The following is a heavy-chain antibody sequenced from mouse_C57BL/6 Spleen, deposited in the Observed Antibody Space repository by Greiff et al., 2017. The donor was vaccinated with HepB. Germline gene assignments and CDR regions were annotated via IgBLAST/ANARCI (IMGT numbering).Heavy chain of an antibody. D-gene: IGHD3-3*01. CDR1: GFTFSSYG. Sequence: EVQGVESGGDLVKPGGSLKLSCAASGFTFSSYGMSWVRQTPDKRLEWVATISSGGSYTYYPDSVKGRFTISRDNAKNTLYLQMSSLKSEDTAMYYCARPVEGSGFAYWGQGTLVTVAA. J-gene: IGHJ3*01. CDR2: ISSGGSYT. V-gene: IGHV5-6*01. CDR3: ARPVEGSGFAY.